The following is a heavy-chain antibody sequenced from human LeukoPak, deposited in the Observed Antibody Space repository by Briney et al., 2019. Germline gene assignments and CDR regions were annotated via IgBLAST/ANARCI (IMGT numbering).Heavy chain of an antibody. CDR1: GFTFSSYS. CDR2: ISSSSSTI. CDR3: AGGSGSYFSTYYYYYMDV. J-gene: IGHJ6*03. V-gene: IGHV3-48*01. Sequence: GGSLRLSCAASGFTFSSYSMNWVRQAPGKGLEWVSYISSSSSTIYYADSVKGRFTISRDNAKNSLYLQMNSLRAEDTAVYYCAGGSGSYFSTYYYYYMDVWGKGTTVTVSS. D-gene: IGHD3-10*01.